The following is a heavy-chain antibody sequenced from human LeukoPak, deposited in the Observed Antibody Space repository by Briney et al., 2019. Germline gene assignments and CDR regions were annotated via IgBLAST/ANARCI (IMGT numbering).Heavy chain of an antibody. CDR2: INHSGST. V-gene: IGHV4-34*01. CDR3: ARTRRDAGWFDP. J-gene: IGHJ5*02. CDR1: GGSFSGYY. Sequence: SETLSLSCAVYGGSFSGYYWSWIRQPPGKGLEWIGEINHSGSTNYNPSLKSRVTISVDTSKNQFSLKLSSVTAADTAVYYCARTRRDAGWFDPWGQGTLVTVSS.